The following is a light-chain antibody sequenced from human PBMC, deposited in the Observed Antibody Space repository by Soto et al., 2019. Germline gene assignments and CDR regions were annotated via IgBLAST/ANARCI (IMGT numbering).Light chain of an antibody. J-gene: IGKJ5*01. CDR3: QQYDSVFT. CDR2: GAS. Sequence: DIHITQSPSSVSASVGDRVTLTCQASQGITNYLNWYQQKPGKAPKLLIYGASNLETGVPSRFSGSGSGTDFTFTISSLQAEDIATYFCQQYDSVFTFGQGTRLEI. CDR1: QGITNY. V-gene: IGKV1-33*01.